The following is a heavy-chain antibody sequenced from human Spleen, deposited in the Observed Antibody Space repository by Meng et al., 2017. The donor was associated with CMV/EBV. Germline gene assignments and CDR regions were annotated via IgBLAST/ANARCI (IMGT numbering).Heavy chain of an antibody. V-gene: IGHV4-59*01. Sequence: SETLSLTCTVSGASISTYYWSWIRQPPGKGLEWIGYIYYSGSTNYNPSLKSRVTISVDTSKNQFSLKLSSVTAADTAVYYCARGRLPYYWGQGTLVTVSS. J-gene: IGHJ4*02. D-gene: IGHD5-18*01. CDR2: IYYSGST. CDR1: GASISTYY. CDR3: ARGRLPYY.